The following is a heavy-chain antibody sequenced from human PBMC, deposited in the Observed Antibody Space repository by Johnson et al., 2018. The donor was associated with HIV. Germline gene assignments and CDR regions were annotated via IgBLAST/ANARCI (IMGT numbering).Heavy chain of an antibody. CDR2: ISYDGSNK. Sequence: QVQLVESGGGVVQPERSLRLSCSASAFTFSRHAMHWVRQAPGKGPEWVACISYDGSNKYYADSVKGRFTISRDNSKNTLYLQMNSLRAEDTAVYYCARGLIDYGSGLIWGQGTMVSVS. CDR3: ARGLIDYGSGLI. D-gene: IGHD3-10*01. J-gene: IGHJ3*02. V-gene: IGHV3-30*04. CDR1: AFTFSRHA.